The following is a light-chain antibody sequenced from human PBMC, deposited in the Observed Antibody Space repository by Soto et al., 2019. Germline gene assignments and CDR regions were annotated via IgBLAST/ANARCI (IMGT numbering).Light chain of an antibody. J-gene: IGLJ1*01. Sequence: QSVLTQPPSASGSLGQSVTISCTGTSSDVGAYNYVSWYQQHPGKAPKLMIYEVTRRPSGVPDRFSGSKSGNTASLTISGLQAEDEADYYCCSYAGSYTLYVFGTGTKVTVL. V-gene: IGLV2-8*01. CDR1: SSDVGAYNY. CDR2: EVT. CDR3: CSYAGSYTLYV.